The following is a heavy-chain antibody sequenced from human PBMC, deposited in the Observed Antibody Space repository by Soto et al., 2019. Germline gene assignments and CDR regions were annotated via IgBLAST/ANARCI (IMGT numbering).Heavy chain of an antibody. V-gene: IGHV4-31*03. D-gene: IGHD6-6*01. Sequence: QVQLQESGPGLVKPSQTLSLTCTVSGDSISSGGHYWSWIRQHPGKGLEWIGYIYYSGTTYYNPSRSSRVAISVDTSKNQFSLKLSSVTAADTAVYYCARSSLSARDFDYWGQGTLVTVSS. CDR2: IYYSGTT. CDR3: ARSSLSARDFDY. CDR1: GDSISSGGHY. J-gene: IGHJ4*02.